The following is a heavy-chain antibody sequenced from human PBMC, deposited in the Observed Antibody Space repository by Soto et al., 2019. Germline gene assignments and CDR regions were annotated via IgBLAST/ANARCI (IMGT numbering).Heavy chain of an antibody. D-gene: IGHD6-13*01. CDR3: AKGAAAGRSHGFDY. Sequence: EVQLLESGGGLVQPGGSLRLSCAASGFTFSSYAMSWVRQAPGKGLEWVSAISGSGGSTYYADSVKGRFTIPRHNSKNTLYLEMNSLRAEDTAVYYCAKGAAAGRSHGFDYWGQGTLVTVSS. CDR1: GFTFSSYA. J-gene: IGHJ4*02. CDR2: ISGSGGST. V-gene: IGHV3-23*01.